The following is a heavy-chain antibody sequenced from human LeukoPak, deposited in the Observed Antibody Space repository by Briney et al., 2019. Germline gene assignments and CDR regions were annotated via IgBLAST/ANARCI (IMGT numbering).Heavy chain of an antibody. D-gene: IGHD2-8*01. CDR3: ARRLYSYYYGMGV. J-gene: IGHJ6*02. V-gene: IGHV5-51*01. CDR1: GYSFTSYW. Sequence: GESLKISCKASGYSFTSYWIGWVRQMPGKGLEWMGIIYPGDSDTRYSPSFEGQVTISADKSISTAYLQWSSLKASDTAMYYCARRLYSYYYGMGVWGQGTTVTVSS. CDR2: IYPGDSDT.